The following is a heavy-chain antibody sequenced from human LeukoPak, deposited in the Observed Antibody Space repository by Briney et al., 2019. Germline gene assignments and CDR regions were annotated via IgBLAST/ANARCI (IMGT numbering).Heavy chain of an antibody. D-gene: IGHD6-13*01. CDR3: AREISAVYYY. CDR2: IHPNNGGT. J-gene: IGHJ4*02. V-gene: IGHV1-2*02. CDR1: GYSFTGYY. Sequence: ASVKVSCEASGYSFTGYYIHWVRQAPGQGLEWMGWIHPNNGGTSYAQKFQSRVTMTRDTSISTAYMELSSLRSDDTAMYYCAREISAVYYYWGQGTLVTVSS.